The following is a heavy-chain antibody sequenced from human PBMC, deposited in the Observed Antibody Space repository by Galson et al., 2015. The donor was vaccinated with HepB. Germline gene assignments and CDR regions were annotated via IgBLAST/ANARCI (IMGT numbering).Heavy chain of an antibody. Sequence: SVKVSCKASGYTFTGYYMHWVRQAPGQGLEWMGWINPNSGGTNYAQKFQGWVTMTRDTSISTAYMELSRLRSDDTAVYYCARSGTTVTTYWYYYGMDVWGQGTTVTVSS. CDR1: GYTFTGYY. CDR3: ARSGTTVTTYWYYYGMDV. CDR2: INPNSGGT. V-gene: IGHV1-2*04. J-gene: IGHJ6*02. D-gene: IGHD4-17*01.